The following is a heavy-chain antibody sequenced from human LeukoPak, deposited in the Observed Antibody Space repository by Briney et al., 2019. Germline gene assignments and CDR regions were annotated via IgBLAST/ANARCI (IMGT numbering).Heavy chain of an antibody. CDR3: ARGVGVGQLAHTPPFDY. CDR1: GPTFSNYG. D-gene: IGHD6-6*01. V-gene: IGHV3-30*19. CDR2: ISYDGSNK. J-gene: IGHJ4*02. Sequence: GRSLRLSCAASGPTFSNYGMHWVRQAPGKGLEWVAVISYDGSNKYYADSVKGRFTISRDNSKNTLYLQMNSLRAEDTAVYYCARGVGVGQLAHTPPFDYWGQGTLVTFSS.